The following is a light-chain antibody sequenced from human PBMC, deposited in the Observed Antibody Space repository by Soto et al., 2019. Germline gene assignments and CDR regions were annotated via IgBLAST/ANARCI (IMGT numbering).Light chain of an antibody. Sequence: QSALTQPASVSGSPGQSITISCTGTSSDVGAYTFVSWYQQHPDKVPKLMIFDVSRRPSGVSDRFSGSKSGNTASLTISGLQPEVEADYYCSSYTSSSTPIFGSGTKLTVL. V-gene: IGLV2-14*03. CDR1: SSDVGAYTF. CDR2: DVS. J-gene: IGLJ1*01. CDR3: SSYTSSSTPI.